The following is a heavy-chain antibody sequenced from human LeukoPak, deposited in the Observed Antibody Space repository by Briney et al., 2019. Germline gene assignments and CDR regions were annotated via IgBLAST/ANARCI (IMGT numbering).Heavy chain of an antibody. CDR1: GGSFSGYY. CDR3: ARGWVAGPFDY. CDR2: INHSGST. J-gene: IGHJ4*02. V-gene: IGHV4-34*01. Sequence: PSETLSLTCAVYGGSFSGYYWSWIRQPPGKGLEWIGEINHSGSTNYNPSLKGRVTISVDTSKNQFSLKLSSVTAADTAVYYCARGWVAGPFDYWGQGTLVTVSS. D-gene: IGHD6-19*01.